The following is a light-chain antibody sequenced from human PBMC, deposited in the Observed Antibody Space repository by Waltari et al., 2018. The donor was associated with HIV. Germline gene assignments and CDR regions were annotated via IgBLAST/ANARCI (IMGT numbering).Light chain of an antibody. CDR2: NTN. V-gene: IGLV1-44*01. CDR1: RSNIGVNS. Sequence: QSGLTQPPSASGTPGQRVTISCSGRRSNIGVNSVNWYQQLPGTAPRLLIYNTNQRPSGGPDGFSGSKSGTSAYLAISGLQAADEADYYCSAWDDDVNGLFGGGTKLTVL. CDR3: SAWDDDVNGL. J-gene: IGLJ2*01.